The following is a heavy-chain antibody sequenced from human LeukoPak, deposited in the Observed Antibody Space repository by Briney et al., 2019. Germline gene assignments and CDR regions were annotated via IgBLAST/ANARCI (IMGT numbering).Heavy chain of an antibody. CDR1: GGSISAYY. CDR2: LHSSGET. CDR3: ATMFGESSDFDH. J-gene: IGHJ4*02. D-gene: IGHD3-10*02. Sequence: KASETLSLTCTVSGGSISAYYWNWIRQPAGKGLEWIGRLHSSGETTSNPSLMSRATISQDTSRNHFSLNLTSVTAADTAIYYCATMFGESSDFDHWGQGTLVTVSS. V-gene: IGHV4-4*07.